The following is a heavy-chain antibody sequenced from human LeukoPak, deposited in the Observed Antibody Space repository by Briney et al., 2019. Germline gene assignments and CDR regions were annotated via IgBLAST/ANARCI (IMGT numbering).Heavy chain of an antibody. V-gene: IGHV7-4-1*02. CDR3: ARVAYSSGWYKVDY. CDR1: GYTFTSYA. J-gene: IGHJ4*02. D-gene: IGHD6-19*01. CDR2: INTNTGNP. Sequence: ASVKVSCKASGYTFTSYAMNWVRQAPGHGLEWMGWINTNTGNPTYAQGFTGRFVFSLDTSVNTAYLQISSLKAEDTAVYYCARVAYSSGWYKVDYWGQGTLVTVSS.